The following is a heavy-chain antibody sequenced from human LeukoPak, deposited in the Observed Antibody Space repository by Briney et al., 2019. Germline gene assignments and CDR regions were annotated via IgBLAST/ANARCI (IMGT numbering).Heavy chain of an antibody. J-gene: IGHJ3*02. CDR1: GGSIRSYY. CDR3: ARVWFIAVAGTGAFDI. CDR2: IYYSGST. Sequence: PSETLSLTSTVSGGSIRSYYWSWIRQPPGKGLEWIGYIYYSGSTNYNPSLKSRVTISVDTSKNQFSLKLSSVTAADTAVYYCARVWFIAVAGTGAFDIWGQGTMVTVSS. V-gene: IGHV4-59*01. D-gene: IGHD6-19*01.